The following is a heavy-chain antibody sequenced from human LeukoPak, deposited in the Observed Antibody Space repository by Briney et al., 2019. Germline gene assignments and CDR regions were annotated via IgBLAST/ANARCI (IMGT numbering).Heavy chain of an antibody. D-gene: IGHD3-22*01. Sequence: SETLSLTCTVSGGSIGSSSYYWGWIRQTPGKGLEWIGIIYYSGTTYYNPSVKSRVTISIDTSKKQFSLKLSSVTAADTVIYYCARAPLYHYDSSGYLFDYWGQGTLVTVSS. CDR1: GGSIGSSSYY. V-gene: IGHV4-39*07. CDR3: ARAPLYHYDSSGYLFDY. J-gene: IGHJ4*02. CDR2: IYYSGTT.